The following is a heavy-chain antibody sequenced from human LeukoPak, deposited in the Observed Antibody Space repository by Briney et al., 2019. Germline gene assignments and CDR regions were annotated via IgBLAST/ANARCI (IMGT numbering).Heavy chain of an antibody. Sequence: SETLSLTCAVYGGSFSGYYWSWIRQPPGKGLEWIGEINHSGSTNYNPSLKSRVTISVDTSKNQFPLKLSSVTAADTAVYYCARGRNGIVVVPAARKNWFDPWGQGTLVTVSS. CDR2: INHSGST. J-gene: IGHJ5*02. V-gene: IGHV4-34*01. D-gene: IGHD2-2*01. CDR3: ARGRNGIVVVPAARKNWFDP. CDR1: GGSFSGYY.